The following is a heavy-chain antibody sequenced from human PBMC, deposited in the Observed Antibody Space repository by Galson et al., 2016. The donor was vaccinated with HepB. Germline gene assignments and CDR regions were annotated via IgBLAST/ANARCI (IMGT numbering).Heavy chain of an antibody. J-gene: IGHJ2*01. CDR2: ISSRTSDI. Sequence: SLRLSCAASGFTFRTYNMNWVRQAPGKGLEWVSSISSRTSDIYYADSVKGRFTISRDNAKNSLYLQMNSLRAEDTAVDYCARGGKSDVYITAPDYLFFDLGGLGTLVTVSS. CDR1: GFTFRTYN. V-gene: IGHV3-21*01. CDR3: ARGGKSDVYITAPDYLFFDL. D-gene: IGHD6-13*01.